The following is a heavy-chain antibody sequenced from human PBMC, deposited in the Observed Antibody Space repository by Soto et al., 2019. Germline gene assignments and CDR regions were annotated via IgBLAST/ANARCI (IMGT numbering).Heavy chain of an antibody. J-gene: IGHJ6*02. CDR1: GGTFSSYA. D-gene: IGHD3-10*01. Sequence: GASVKVSCKASGGTFSSYAISWVRQAPGQGLEWMGGIIPIFGTANYAQKFQGRVTITADESTSTAYMELSSLRSEDTAVYYCARVLTMVRGLLYYYYYGMDVWGQGTTVTVSS. CDR2: IIPIFGTA. V-gene: IGHV1-69*13. CDR3: ARVLTMVRGLLYYYYYGMDV.